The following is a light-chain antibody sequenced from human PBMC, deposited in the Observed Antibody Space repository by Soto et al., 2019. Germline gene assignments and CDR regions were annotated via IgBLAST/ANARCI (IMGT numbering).Light chain of an antibody. J-gene: IGKJ3*01. CDR3: QQSNTARLFFS. CDR1: EDIRNH. CDR2: AAS. Sequence: IQLTQSPSSMSPSVRDSVTLTCHASEDIRNHLNWYQHKPGKAPNLLIYAASSLETGAPSRFSGSGSGTHFNFTIPRLQPEDIATYFCQQSNTARLFFSFGPR. V-gene: IGKV1-33*01.